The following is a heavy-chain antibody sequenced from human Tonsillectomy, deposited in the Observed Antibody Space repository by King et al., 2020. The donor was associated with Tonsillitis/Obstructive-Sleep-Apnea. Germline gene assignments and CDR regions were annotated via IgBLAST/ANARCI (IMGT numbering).Heavy chain of an antibody. V-gene: IGHV3-33*01. D-gene: IGHD2-2*01. Sequence: VQLVESGGGVVQPGRSLRLSCAASGFTFSDYAIHWVRQAPGKGLEWVTVIWYDGTNKYYPDSVKGRFTISRDNSKNTLYLQMNSLRTEDTAVYYCARDQALGYCSSTSCSQIDYWGQGTLVTVSS. CDR2: IWYDGTNK. J-gene: IGHJ4*02. CDR3: ARDQALGYCSSTSCSQIDY. CDR1: GFTFSDYA.